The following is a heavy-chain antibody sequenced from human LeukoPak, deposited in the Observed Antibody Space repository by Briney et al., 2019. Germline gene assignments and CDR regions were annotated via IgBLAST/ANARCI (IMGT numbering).Heavy chain of an antibody. J-gene: IGHJ4*02. CDR2: INPSGGST. Sequence: ASVKGSCKASGYTFTSYYMHWVRQAPGQGLEWMGIINPSGGSTSYAQKFQGRVTMTRDMSTSTVYMELSSLRSEDTAVYYCARADAGYGGSFDYWGQGTLVTVSS. CDR3: ARADAGYGGSFDY. V-gene: IGHV1-46*01. D-gene: IGHD5-12*01. CDR1: GYTFTSYY.